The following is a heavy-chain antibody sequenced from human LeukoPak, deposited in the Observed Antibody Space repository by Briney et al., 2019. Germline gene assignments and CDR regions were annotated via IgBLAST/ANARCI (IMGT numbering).Heavy chain of an antibody. CDR3: ARDQITYYYGSGSYYNVPGDY. Sequence: ASVKLSCKASGYTFTSYGISWVRQAPGQGLEWMGWISAYNGNTNYAQKLQGRVTMTTDTSTSTAYMELRSLRSDDTAVYYCARDQITYYYGSGSYYNVPGDYWGQGTLVTVSS. V-gene: IGHV1-18*04. D-gene: IGHD3-10*01. CDR2: ISAYNGNT. J-gene: IGHJ4*02. CDR1: GYTFTSYG.